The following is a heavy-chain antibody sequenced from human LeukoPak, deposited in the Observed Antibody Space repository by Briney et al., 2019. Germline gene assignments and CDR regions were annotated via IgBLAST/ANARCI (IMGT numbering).Heavy chain of an antibody. CDR2: ISSSSSYI. V-gene: IGHV3-21*01. Sequence: PGGSLRLSCAASGLTFSSYSMNWVRQAPGKGLEWVSSISSSSSYIYYADSVKGRFTISRGNAKNSLYLQMNSLRAEDTAVYYCARDSRRYGYSGYDDFDYWGQGTLVTVS. J-gene: IGHJ4*02. CDR1: GLTFSSYS. D-gene: IGHD5-12*01. CDR3: ARDSRRYGYSGYDDFDY.